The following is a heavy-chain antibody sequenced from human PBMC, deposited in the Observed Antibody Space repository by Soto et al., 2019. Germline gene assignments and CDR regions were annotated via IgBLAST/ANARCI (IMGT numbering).Heavy chain of an antibody. J-gene: IGHJ4*02. CDR2: NIPNFGTA. CDR3: ARKETAAGYPTPRDY. CDR1: GGTFSSYA. D-gene: IGHD6-13*01. V-gene: IGHV1-69*01. Sequence: QVQLVQSGAEVKQPGSSVKVSCKASGGTFSSYAISCGRQAPGQGLEWMGGNIPNFGTANYAQKFQGRVTINADESTSTAYMQLSSLRTEYTAEYYCARKETAAGYPTPRDYWCQRNLVTVSS.